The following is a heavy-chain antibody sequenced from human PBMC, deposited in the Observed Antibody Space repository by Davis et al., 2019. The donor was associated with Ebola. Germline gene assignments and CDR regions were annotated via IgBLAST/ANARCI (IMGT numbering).Heavy chain of an antibody. CDR3: ARSGLYEDYVSWFDP. CDR2: IFFTGNT. J-gene: IGHJ5*02. CDR1: GGSISSGSYY. D-gene: IGHD4-17*01. V-gene: IGHV4-61*01. Sequence: SETLSLTCTVSGGSISSGSYYWSWIRQPPGRGLEWIGYIFFTGNTNYNLSLKSRVTMSIDTSKKQFSLRLWSVTAADTAVYYCARSGLYEDYVSWFDPWGQGTLVTVSS.